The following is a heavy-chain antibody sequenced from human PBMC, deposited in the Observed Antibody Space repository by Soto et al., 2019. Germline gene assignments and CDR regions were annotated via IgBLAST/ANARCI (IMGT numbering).Heavy chain of an antibody. D-gene: IGHD3-22*01. CDR2: IYSSGST. J-gene: IGHJ4*02. Sequence: SETLSLTCTVSGGSISNYYWSWIRQPPGKGLEWIGYIYSSGSTHYNPSLKSRVTISVDRSKNQFSLKLSSVTAADTAVYYCAREGNSSGLDYWGQGTLVTVS. V-gene: IGHV4-59*12. CDR3: AREGNSSGLDY. CDR1: GGSISNYY.